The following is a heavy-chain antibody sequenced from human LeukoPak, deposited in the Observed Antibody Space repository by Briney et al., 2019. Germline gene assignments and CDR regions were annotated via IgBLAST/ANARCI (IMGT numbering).Heavy chain of an antibody. CDR3: ARAPAISGCSDY. V-gene: IGHV4-61*02. Sequence: SETLSLTCTVSGGSISSGSFYWRWLRQPAGMGLEWIGRIYTSGSTNYNPSLKSRVTISPDSPKNHFSLTLSSVTSADTAVYYCARAPAISGCSDYWGQRTPVTASS. CDR1: GGSISSGSFY. J-gene: IGHJ4*02. CDR2: IYTSGST. D-gene: IGHD6-19*01.